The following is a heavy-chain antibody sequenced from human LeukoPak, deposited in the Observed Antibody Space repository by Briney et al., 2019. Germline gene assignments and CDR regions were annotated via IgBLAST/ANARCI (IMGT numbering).Heavy chain of an antibody. J-gene: IGHJ4*02. CDR2: IKQDGSEK. CDR1: GFTFSSYW. D-gene: IGHD1-26*01. CDR3: AKGARAVGATGYFDY. V-gene: IGHV3-7*01. Sequence: GGSLRLSCAPSGFTFSSYWMSWVRQAPGKGLEWVANIKQDGSEKYYVDSVKGRFTISRDNAKNSLYLQMNSLRAEDTAVYYCAKGARAVGATGYFDYWGQGTLVTVSS.